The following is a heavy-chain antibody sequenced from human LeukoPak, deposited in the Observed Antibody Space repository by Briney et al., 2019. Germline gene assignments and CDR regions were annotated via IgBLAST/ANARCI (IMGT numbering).Heavy chain of an antibody. CDR1: GFTFDDYA. Sequence: GGSLRLSCAASGFTFDDYAMHWVRQAPGEGLEWVSLISWDGGSTYYADSVKGRFTISRDNSKNSLYLQMNSLRAEDTALYYCAKVAVTTDAFDIWGQGTMVTVSS. J-gene: IGHJ3*02. CDR2: ISWDGGST. V-gene: IGHV3-43D*04. CDR3: AKVAVTTDAFDI. D-gene: IGHD4-17*01.